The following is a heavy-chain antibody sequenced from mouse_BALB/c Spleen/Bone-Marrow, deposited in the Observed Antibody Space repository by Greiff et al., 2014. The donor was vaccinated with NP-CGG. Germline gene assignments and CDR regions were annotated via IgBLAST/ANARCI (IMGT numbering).Heavy chain of an antibody. D-gene: IGHD1-1*01. CDR1: GFTFSGYA. J-gene: IGHJ1*01. V-gene: IGHV5-9-3*01. Sequence: EVQVVESGGGLVKPGGSLKLSCAASGFTFSGYAMSWVRQTPEKRLEWVATISSGGSYTYYADSVKGRFTISRDTAKNTLYLQMSSLRSEDTAMYYCARQDYYGSSPHWYFDVWGAGTTVTVSS. CDR2: ISSGGSYT. CDR3: ARQDYYGSSPHWYFDV.